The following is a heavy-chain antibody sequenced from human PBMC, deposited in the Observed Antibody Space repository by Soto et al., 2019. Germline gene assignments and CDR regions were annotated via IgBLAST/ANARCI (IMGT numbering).Heavy chain of an antibody. Sequence: EVQLVESGGGLVQPGRSLRLSCAASGFTFDDYAMHWVRQAPGKGLEWVSGISWNSGSIGYADSVKGRFTISRDNSKNTLYLQMNSLRAEDTAVYYCAKDNDRPLQVDYWGQGTLVTVSS. V-gene: IGHV3-9*01. CDR3: AKDNDRPLQVDY. J-gene: IGHJ4*02. CDR1: GFTFDDYA. D-gene: IGHD4-4*01. CDR2: ISWNSGSI.